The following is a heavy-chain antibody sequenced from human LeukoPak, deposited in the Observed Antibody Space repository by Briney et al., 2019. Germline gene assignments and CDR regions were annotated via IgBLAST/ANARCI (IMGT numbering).Heavy chain of an antibody. D-gene: IGHD4-11*01. CDR2: ISGYNGNT. V-gene: IGHV1-18*01. Sequence: ASVNVSCKASGYTFISYGISWVRQAPGQGLEWMGWISGYNGNTNYGQKFQGRVTLTTDTSTSTAYMELRSLRSDDTAVYYCARDDYSKANWFDPWGQGILVTVSS. J-gene: IGHJ5*02. CDR3: ARDDYSKANWFDP. CDR1: GYTFISYG.